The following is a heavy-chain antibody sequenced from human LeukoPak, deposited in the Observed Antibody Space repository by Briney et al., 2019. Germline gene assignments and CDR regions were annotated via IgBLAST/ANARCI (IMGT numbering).Heavy chain of an antibody. D-gene: IGHD1-14*01. CDR3: ARRPGN. CDR1: GPRIINN. V-gene: IGHV3-53*01. J-gene: IGHJ4*02. CDR2: IYSGGAI. Sequence: GGSLRLSCVDLGGPRIINNKSCGRQAPGKGLEWVSLIYSGGAIRYADSVKGRFTISRDSSKNTLFLQMNDLTVEDTARYYCARRPGNWGQGILVTVSS.